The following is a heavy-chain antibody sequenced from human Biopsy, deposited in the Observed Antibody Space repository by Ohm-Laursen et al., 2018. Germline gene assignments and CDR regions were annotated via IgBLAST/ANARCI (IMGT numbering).Heavy chain of an antibody. D-gene: IGHD2-15*01. CDR1: GLTFSSYW. CDR2: INPHGSEK. CDR3: ARDVVAGVDYLDD. J-gene: IGHJ4*02. Sequence: GSLRLSCAPSGLTFSSYWMTWLRQAPGKGLAWVANINPHGSEKYYADSVKGRFTISRDNAKNSLYLQMSSLTAEDTAIYYCARDVVAGVDYLDDWGQGTLVTVSS. V-gene: IGHV3-7*01.